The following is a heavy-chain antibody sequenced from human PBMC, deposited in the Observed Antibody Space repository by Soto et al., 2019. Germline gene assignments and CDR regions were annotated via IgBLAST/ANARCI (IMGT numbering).Heavy chain of an antibody. CDR1: GFTFSSYG. CDR2: IWYDGSNK. CDR3: ARDDSSGWSNVWGYYYYYYGMDV. J-gene: IGHJ6*02. D-gene: IGHD6-19*01. Sequence: GGSLRLSCAASGFTFSSYGMHWVRQAPGKGLEWVAVIWYDGSNKYYADSVKGRFTISRDNSKNTLYLQMNSLRAEDTAVYYCARDDSSGWSNVWGYYYYYYGMDVWDQGTTVTVSS. V-gene: IGHV3-33*01.